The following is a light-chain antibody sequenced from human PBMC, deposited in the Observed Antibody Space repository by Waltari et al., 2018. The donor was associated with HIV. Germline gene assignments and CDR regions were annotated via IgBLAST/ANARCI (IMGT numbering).Light chain of an antibody. Sequence: IVMTQSPLSLPVTLGEPASISCRSRESLLYSNGYNYVDWYVQKPGQSPRLLLYLASNRASGVPDRFTGSGSGTDFTLNISRVEAEDVAVYYCMQILLSPFTFGQGTKLE. V-gene: IGKV2-28*01. CDR3: MQILLSPFT. J-gene: IGKJ2*01. CDR1: ESLLYSNGYNY. CDR2: LAS.